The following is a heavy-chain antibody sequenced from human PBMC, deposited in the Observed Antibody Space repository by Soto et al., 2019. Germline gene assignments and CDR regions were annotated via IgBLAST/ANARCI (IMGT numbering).Heavy chain of an antibody. CDR3: APRERYSGSPVWFDS. V-gene: IGHV4-39*01. CDR1: GGSISSFTYY. CDR2: VYYNENT. J-gene: IGHJ5*01. D-gene: IGHD3-9*01. Sequence: SETLSLTCSVSGGSISSFTYYWGWIRQPPGKGLEWIGTVYYNENTYYNPSLKSRVTITVDTAKNQFSLNLRSVTAADTAMYFCAPRERYSGSPVWFDSWGPGTLVTVSS.